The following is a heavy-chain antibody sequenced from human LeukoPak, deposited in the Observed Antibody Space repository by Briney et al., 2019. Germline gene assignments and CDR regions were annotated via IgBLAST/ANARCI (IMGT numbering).Heavy chain of an antibody. CDR2: IRSKANSYAT. D-gene: IGHD2-15*01. CDR1: GFTFSGSA. Sequence: GGSLRLSCAASGFTFSGSAMHWVRQAAGKGLAWVGRIRSKANSYATAYAASVKGGFTISRDDSKNTAYLQMNSLKTEDTAVYYCTRRPEWGGGHYGMDVWGQGTTVTVSS. V-gene: IGHV3-73*01. CDR3: TRRPEWGGGHYGMDV. J-gene: IGHJ6*02.